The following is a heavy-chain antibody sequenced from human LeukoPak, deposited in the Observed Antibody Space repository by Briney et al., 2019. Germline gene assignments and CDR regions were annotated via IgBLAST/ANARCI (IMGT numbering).Heavy chain of an antibody. CDR2: IYYSGST. Sequence: SETLSLTCTVSGGSISSSSYYWGWIRQPPVQGLEWIGSIYYSGSTYYNPSLKSRVTISVDTSKNQFSLKLSSVTAADTAVYHCARSRNPGYSSGWYYFDYWGQGTLVTVSS. D-gene: IGHD6-19*01. V-gene: IGHV4-39*07. J-gene: IGHJ4*02. CDR1: GGSISSSSYY. CDR3: ARSRNPGYSSGWYYFDY.